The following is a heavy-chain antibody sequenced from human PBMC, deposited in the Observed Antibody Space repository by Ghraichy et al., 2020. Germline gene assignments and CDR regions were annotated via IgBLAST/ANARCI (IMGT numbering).Heavy chain of an antibody. CDR2: IYYSGST. CDR1: GGSISSSSYY. Sequence: SETLSLTCTVSGGSISSSSYYWGWIRQPPGKGLEWIGSIYYSGSTYYNPSLKSRVTISVDTSKNQFSLKLSSVTAADTAVYYCACVGYDFWSGYPTGFFDYWGQGTLVTVSS. V-gene: IGHV4-39*07. J-gene: IGHJ4*02. D-gene: IGHD3-3*01. CDR3: ACVGYDFWSGYPTGFFDY.